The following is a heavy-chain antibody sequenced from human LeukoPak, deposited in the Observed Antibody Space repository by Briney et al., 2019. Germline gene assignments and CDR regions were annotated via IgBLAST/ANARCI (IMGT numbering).Heavy chain of an antibody. CDR3: ARELEGVGATLFDY. CDR2: IYYSGST. Sequence: PSETLSLTCTVSGGSISSYYWSWNRQPPGKGLEWIGYIYYSGSTNYNPSLKSRVTISVDTSKNQFSLKLSSVTAADTAVYYCARELEGVGATLFDYWGQGTLVTVSS. J-gene: IGHJ4*02. CDR1: GGSISSYY. D-gene: IGHD1-26*01. V-gene: IGHV4-59*01.